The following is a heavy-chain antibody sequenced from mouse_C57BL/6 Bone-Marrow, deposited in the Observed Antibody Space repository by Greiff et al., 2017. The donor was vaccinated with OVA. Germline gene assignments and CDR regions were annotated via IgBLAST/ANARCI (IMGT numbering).Heavy chain of an antibody. CDR3: ARPGDYDGDWFAY. Sequence: VQLQQSGAELVKPGASVKMSCKASGYTFTTYPIEWMKQPHGTRLAWIGNFHPDNDDTKYNEKFKGKATLTVEKSSSTVYLELSRLTSDDAAVYYCARPGDYDGDWFAYWGQGTLVTVSA. V-gene: IGHV1-47*01. CDR2: FHPDNDDT. CDR1: GYTFTTYP. J-gene: IGHJ3*01. D-gene: IGHD2-4*01.